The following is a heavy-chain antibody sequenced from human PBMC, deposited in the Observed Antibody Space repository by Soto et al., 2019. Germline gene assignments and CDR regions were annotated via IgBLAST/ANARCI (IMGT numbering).Heavy chain of an antibody. Sequence: PGGSLRLSCAASGFTFDDYAMHWVRQAPGKGLEWVSGISWNSGSIGYADSVKGRFTISRDNAKNSLYLQMNSLRPEDTALYYCASGLRLGELSSHPFDYWGQGTLVTVSS. CDR2: ISWNSGSI. CDR3: ASGLRLGELSSHPFDY. D-gene: IGHD3-16*02. V-gene: IGHV3-9*01. CDR1: GFTFDDYA. J-gene: IGHJ4*02.